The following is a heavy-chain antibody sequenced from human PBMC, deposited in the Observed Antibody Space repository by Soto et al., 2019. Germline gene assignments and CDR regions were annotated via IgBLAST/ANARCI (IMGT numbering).Heavy chain of an antibody. CDR1: GGSVSSGSYY. J-gene: IGHJ4*02. CDR3: AGTGATLYYFDY. Sequence: QVQLQESGPGLVKPSETLSLTCTVSGGSVSSGSYYWSWIRQPPGKGLEWIGYIYYSGSTNYNPSLKIRVTISVDTSKNQFSMKLSSVTAADTAVYYCAGTGATLYYFDYWGQGTLVTVSS. D-gene: IGHD6-25*01. CDR2: IYYSGST. V-gene: IGHV4-61*01.